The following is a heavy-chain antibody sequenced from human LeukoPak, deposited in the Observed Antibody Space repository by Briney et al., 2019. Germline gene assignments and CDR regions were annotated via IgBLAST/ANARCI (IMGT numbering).Heavy chain of an antibody. CDR3: AKAMGRSDYSSSWLSDY. J-gene: IGHJ4*02. V-gene: IGHV3-30*18. CDR1: GFTFSSYG. Sequence: PGGSLRLSCAASGFTFSSYGMHWVRQAPGKGLEWVAVISYDGSNKYYADSVKGRFTISRDNSKNTLYLQMNSLRAEDTAVYYCAKAMGRSDYSSSWLSDYWGQGTLVTVSS. CDR2: ISYDGSNK. D-gene: IGHD6-13*01.